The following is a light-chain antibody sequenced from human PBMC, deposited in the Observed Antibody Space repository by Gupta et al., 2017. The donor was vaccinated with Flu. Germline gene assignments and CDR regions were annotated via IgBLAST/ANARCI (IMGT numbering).Light chain of an antibody. CDR1: SSDVGGYNY. CDR2: EVS. CDR3: SSYTSSSTPWV. J-gene: IGLJ3*02. Sequence: QSALTQPASVSGSPGQSITISCPGTSSDVGGYNYVSWYQQHPGKAPKLMIYEVSNRPAGFSNRFSVSKSGNTASLTISGLQAEDEADYYCSSYTSSSTPWVFGGGTKLTVL. V-gene: IGLV2-14*01.